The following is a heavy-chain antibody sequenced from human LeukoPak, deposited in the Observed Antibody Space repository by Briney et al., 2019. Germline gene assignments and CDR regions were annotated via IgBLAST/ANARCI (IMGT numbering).Heavy chain of an antibody. Sequence: GGSLRLSCAASGFTFRTSGMNWVRQAPGKGLEWVSYISSSGTTISYAQSVKGRFTISRDNAKNSVYLQMNSLRAGDTGVYYCARIGYSSSCTDYWGQGTLVTVSS. D-gene: IGHD2-2*01. CDR1: GFTFRTSG. CDR2: ISSSGTTI. V-gene: IGHV3-48*04. J-gene: IGHJ4*02. CDR3: ARIGYSSSCTDY.